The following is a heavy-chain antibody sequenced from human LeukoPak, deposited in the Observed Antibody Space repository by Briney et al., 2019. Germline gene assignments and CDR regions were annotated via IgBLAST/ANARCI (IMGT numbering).Heavy chain of an antibody. CDR2: IYPGDSDT. CDR1: GYSFTSYW. CDR3: ARGEGVSWFDT. J-gene: IGHJ5*02. D-gene: IGHD2-21*01. V-gene: IGHV5-51*01. Sequence: GESLKISFKGSGYSFTSYWIGWVRQMPGKGLECMGIIYPGDSDTRYSPSFQGQVTISADESSRTAYLQWSSLTASDTAMYYCARGEGVSWFDTWGQGTLVTVSS.